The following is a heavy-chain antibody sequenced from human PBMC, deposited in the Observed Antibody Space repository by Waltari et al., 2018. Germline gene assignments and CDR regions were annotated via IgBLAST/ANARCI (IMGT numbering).Heavy chain of an antibody. V-gene: IGHV3-23*01. CDR1: GFTFSSYA. CDR3: AKDNKDYGYYVLYWYFDL. D-gene: IGHD4-17*01. J-gene: IGHJ2*01. CDR2: ISSCGGST. Sequence: EVQLLESGGGLVQPGGSLRLSCAASGFTFSSYAMRWVRQATGQGVELVSAISSCGGSTYLADSVQVLCTISRDNPKNTLYLQMNILRAEDTAVYYCAKDNKDYGYYVLYWYFDLWGRGTLVTVSS.